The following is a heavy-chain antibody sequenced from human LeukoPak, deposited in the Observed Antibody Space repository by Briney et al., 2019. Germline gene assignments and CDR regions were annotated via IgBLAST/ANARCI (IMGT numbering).Heavy chain of an antibody. D-gene: IGHD1-26*01. Sequence: PGGSLRLSCAASGFTFSSHWMSWVRQAPGKGLEWVANIKQDGSEKYYVDSVKGRFTISRDNAKNSLYLQMNSLRAEDTAVYYCAXPASWGLLPXNXFDXXGQGTLVTVS. CDR1: GFTFSSHW. J-gene: IGHJ4*02. CDR2: IKQDGSEK. V-gene: IGHV3-7*01. CDR3: AXPASWGLLPXNXFDX.